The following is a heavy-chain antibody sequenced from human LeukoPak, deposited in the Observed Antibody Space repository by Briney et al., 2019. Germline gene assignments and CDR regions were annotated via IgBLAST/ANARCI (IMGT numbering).Heavy chain of an antibody. Sequence: PGGSLRLSCAASGSGFSFSNAWMTWVRQAPGKGLEWVDRIKSKGDVWTTDYAAPVKGRCTMARDDSKSTLYLQMNSLKVEDTAIYYCSTDWYDYWGQGTLVTVSS. CDR2: IKSKGDVWTT. D-gene: IGHD6-13*01. J-gene: IGHJ4*02. CDR1: GSGFSFSNAW. V-gene: IGHV3-15*01. CDR3: STDWYDY.